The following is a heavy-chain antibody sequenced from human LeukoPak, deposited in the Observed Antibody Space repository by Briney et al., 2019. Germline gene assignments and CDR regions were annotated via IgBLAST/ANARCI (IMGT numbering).Heavy chain of an antibody. CDR1: GFTFSSYG. V-gene: IGHV3-74*01. CDR3: ARDLEPAAAGPGGY. Sequence: QPGGSLRLSCAASGFTFSSYGMHWVRQAPGKGLVWVSRINSDGRTTDYADSVKGRFTISRDNAKNTLYLQMNSLRAEDTAVYYCARDLEPAAAGPGGYWGQGTLVTVSS. J-gene: IGHJ4*02. D-gene: IGHD6-13*01. CDR2: INSDGRTT.